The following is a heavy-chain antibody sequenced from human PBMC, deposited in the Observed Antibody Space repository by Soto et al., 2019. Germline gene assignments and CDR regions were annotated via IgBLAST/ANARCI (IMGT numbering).Heavy chain of an antibody. CDR3: ASDRLLLWFGEAQYYFYY. D-gene: IGHD3-10*01. J-gene: IGHJ4*01. Sequence: EVQLVESGGGLVQPGGSLRLSCAASGFSFSSYWMSWVRQAPGKGLEWVAEIRQDGSEKYYVDSVKGRYTITRDNAKKSLYLQMNFPRAEDTAVSYCASDRLLLWFGEAQYYFYYSGHGTLVIFSS. CDR1: GFSFSSYW. V-gene: IGHV3-7*05. CDR2: IRQDGSEK.